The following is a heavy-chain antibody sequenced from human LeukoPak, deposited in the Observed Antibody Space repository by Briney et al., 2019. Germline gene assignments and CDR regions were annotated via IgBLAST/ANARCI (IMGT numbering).Heavy chain of an antibody. D-gene: IGHD3-22*01. J-gene: IGHJ5*02. CDR1: GYTFTGYY. V-gene: IGHV1-2*02. Sequence: ASVHVSCKAYGYTFTGYYMHWVRQAPGQGLEWLRWINPNRGGTNYAQKFQGRVTMTRDTSISTAYMELSRLTSDDTGVYYSARVSTRGDYYDSRGYLGWFDPWGQGTLVTVSS. CDR2: INPNRGGT. CDR3: ARVSTRGDYYDSRGYLGWFDP.